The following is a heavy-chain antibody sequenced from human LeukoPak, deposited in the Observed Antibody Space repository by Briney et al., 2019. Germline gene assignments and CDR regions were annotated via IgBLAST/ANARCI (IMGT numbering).Heavy chain of an antibody. V-gene: IGHV1-46*01. Sequence: ASVKVPCKASGYTFTSYYMHWVRQAPGQGLEWMGIINPSGGSTSYAQKFQGRVTMTRDTSTSTVYMELSSLRPEDTAVYYCARAPLYDILTGDDRLFDPWGQGTLVTVSS. CDR1: GYTFTSYY. CDR3: ARAPLYDILTGDDRLFDP. CDR2: INPSGGST. D-gene: IGHD3-9*01. J-gene: IGHJ5*02.